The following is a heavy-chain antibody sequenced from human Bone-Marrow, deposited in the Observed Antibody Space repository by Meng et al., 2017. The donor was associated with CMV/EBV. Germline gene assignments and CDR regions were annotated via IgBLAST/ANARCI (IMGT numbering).Heavy chain of an antibody. Sequence: GESLKISCAASGFTFSSYAMHWVRQAPGKGLEWVAVISYDGSNKYYADSVKGRFTISRDNSKNTLYLQMNSLRAEDTAVCYCARDISSWSTANDACVIWGKGKMVNVPS. V-gene: IGHV3-30*04. CDR1: GFTFSSYA. J-gene: IGHJ3*02. D-gene: IGHD6-13*01. CDR3: ARDISSWSTANDACVI. CDR2: ISYDGSNK.